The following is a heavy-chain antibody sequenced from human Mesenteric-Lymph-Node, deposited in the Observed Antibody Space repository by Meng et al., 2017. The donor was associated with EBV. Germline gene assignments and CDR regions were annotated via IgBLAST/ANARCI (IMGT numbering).Heavy chain of an antibody. D-gene: IGHD1-26*01. J-gene: IGHJ4*02. CDR2: IDPNSGAT. CDR1: GYTFTDNF. CDR3: ARAISGSYPDDY. V-gene: IGHV1-2*06. Sequence: QVPLVQAGAGVKKPGASVKVSCKTSGYTFTDNFIHWLRQAPGQGLEWMGRIDPNSGATNTAQNFQARVIMTRDTSITTVYMELDRLTSADTAVYYCARAISGSYPDDYWGQGTLVTVSS.